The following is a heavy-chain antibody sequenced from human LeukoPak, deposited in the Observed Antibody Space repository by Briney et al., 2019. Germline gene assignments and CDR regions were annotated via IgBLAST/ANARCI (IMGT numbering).Heavy chain of an antibody. Sequence: QPGRSLRLSCTASGLTFGDYAMSWVRQAPGKGLEWVGFIRSKAYGGTTEYAASVKGRFTISRDDSKSIAYPQMNSLKTEDTAVYYCTRDRYSFDYWGQGTLVTVSS. V-gene: IGHV3-49*04. J-gene: IGHJ4*02. CDR2: IRSKAYGGTT. CDR3: TRDRYSFDY. CDR1: GLTFGDYA. D-gene: IGHD4-11*01.